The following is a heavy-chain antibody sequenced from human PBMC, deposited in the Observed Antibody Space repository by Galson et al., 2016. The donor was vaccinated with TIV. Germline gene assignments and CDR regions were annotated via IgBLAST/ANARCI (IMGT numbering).Heavy chain of an antibody. CDR2: INPQSGDT. V-gene: IGHV1-2*02. J-gene: IGHJ4*02. CDR3: ARDLGDSDTLPFDY. Sequence: SVKVSCKASGYTFIGYYIHWVRQAPGQRLEWMGWINPQSGDTNYAQKLQGRVTMTRDTSVATAYMELNRLTSDDTAVYYCARDLGDSDTLPFDYWGPGTLVTVSP. D-gene: IGHD3-16*01. CDR1: GYTFIGYY.